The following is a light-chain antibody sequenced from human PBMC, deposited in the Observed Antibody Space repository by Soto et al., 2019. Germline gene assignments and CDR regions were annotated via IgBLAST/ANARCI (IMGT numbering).Light chain of an antibody. CDR3: QEYNSYSGT. V-gene: IGKV1-5*01. CDR1: QSLGIW. Sequence: DIQMTQSPSTLSASVGERVTITCRASQSLGIWLAWHQQKPGKAPKLLIYDASTLKSGVPSRFSGSGSGTKFTLTISSLQPDDFATYYCQEYNSYSGTFGQGTKVDIK. CDR2: DAS. J-gene: IGKJ1*01.